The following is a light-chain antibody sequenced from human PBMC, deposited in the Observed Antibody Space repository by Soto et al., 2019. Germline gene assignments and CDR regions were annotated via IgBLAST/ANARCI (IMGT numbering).Light chain of an antibody. J-gene: IGKJ4*01. CDR1: HSLIKW. CDR3: QQYNTFLT. CDR2: EAS. Sequence: DIQMTQSPTTLSAYIGDRVTITCRASHSLIKWLAWYQQKPGKAPKLLIYEASTLQSGVPSRFSGSGSGTEFTLTISSLQPDDSATYCQQYNTFLTFGGGGKVDI. V-gene: IGKV1-5*03.